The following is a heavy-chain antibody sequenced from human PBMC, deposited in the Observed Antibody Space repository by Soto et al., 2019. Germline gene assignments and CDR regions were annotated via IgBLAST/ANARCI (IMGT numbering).Heavy chain of an antibody. Sequence: SETLSLTXTVSGGSISSYYWSWIRQPPGKGLEWIGYIYYSGSTNYNPSLKSRVTISVDTSKNQFSLKLSSVTAADTAVYYCARGERWLRFKYNWFDPWGQGTLVTVSS. CDR1: GGSISSYY. CDR3: ARGERWLRFKYNWFDP. D-gene: IGHD5-12*01. J-gene: IGHJ5*02. CDR2: IYYSGST. V-gene: IGHV4-59*01.